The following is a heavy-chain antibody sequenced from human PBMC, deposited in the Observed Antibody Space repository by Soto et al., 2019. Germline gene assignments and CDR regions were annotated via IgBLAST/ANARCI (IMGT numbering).Heavy chain of an antibody. V-gene: IGHV4-39*01. Sequence: QLQLQESGPGLVKPSETLSLTCTVSGGSISSSSYYWGWIRQPPGKGLEWIGSIYYSGITYYNPSLKSRVTISVDTSKNQFSLKLSSVTAADTAVYYCARHSSSMVRETGSPYFDYWGQGTLVTVSS. J-gene: IGHJ4*02. CDR3: ARHSSSMVRETGSPYFDY. CDR1: GGSISSSSYY. CDR2: IYYSGIT. D-gene: IGHD3-10*01.